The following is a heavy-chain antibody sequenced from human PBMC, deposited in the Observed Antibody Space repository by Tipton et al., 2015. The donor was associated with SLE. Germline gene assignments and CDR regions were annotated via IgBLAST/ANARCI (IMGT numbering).Heavy chain of an antibody. D-gene: IGHD6-6*01. CDR1: TYSISTGYY. V-gene: IGHV4-38-2*02. Sequence: TLSLTCTVSTYSISTGYYWGWVRQPPGKGLEWIGSIDFRGRTIYNPSLKSRVTISDDTSKNQFSLRLSSVTAADTAVYYCARGIVAAFFYWGQGTLVTVSS. CDR3: ARGIVAAFFY. J-gene: IGHJ4*02. CDR2: IDFRGRT.